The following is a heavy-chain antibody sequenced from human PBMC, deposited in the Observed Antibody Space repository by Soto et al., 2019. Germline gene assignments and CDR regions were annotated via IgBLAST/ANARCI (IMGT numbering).Heavy chain of an antibody. V-gene: IGHV3-23*01. D-gene: IGHD1-26*01. CDR2: IGGSGGST. J-gene: IGHJ6*02. CDR1: GFTLSSYA. CDR3: PKAQGTTTSYYSGMDI. Sequence: PGVSLRLSCAASGFTLSSYAMSWVRQAPGKGLECVSSIGGSGGSTYTADSVKGRFTISRDNSKNTLYLQMSSLRAEDTAVYYCPKAQGTTTSYYSGMDIGGQGTTVTVSS.